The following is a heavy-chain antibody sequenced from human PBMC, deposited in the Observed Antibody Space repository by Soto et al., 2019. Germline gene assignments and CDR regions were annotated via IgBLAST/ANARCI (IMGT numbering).Heavy chain of an antibody. CDR2: IYYSGST. CDR1: GGSISSYY. V-gene: IGHV4-59*01. J-gene: IGHJ3*02. CDR3: ARDQLYGDYEAFDI. Sequence: QVQLQESGPGLVKPSETLSLTCTVSGGSISSYYWSWIRQPPGKGLEWIGYIYYSGSTNYNPSLKSLVTISVDTSKNQFSLKLSSVTAADTAVYYCARDQLYGDYEAFDIWGQGTMVTVSS. D-gene: IGHD4-17*01.